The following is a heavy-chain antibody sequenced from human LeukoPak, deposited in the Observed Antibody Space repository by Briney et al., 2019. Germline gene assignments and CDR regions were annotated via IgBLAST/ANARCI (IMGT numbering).Heavy chain of an antibody. V-gene: IGHV4-59*12. CDR3: ARGGVVVPYNWFDP. D-gene: IGHD3-22*01. CDR2: IYYSGNS. CDR1: GGSISGYY. J-gene: IGHJ5*02. Sequence: SETLSLTCTVSGGSISGYYWSWIRQPPGKGLEWIGYIYYSGNSNYNPSLKSRVTISVDRSKNQFSLKLSSVTAADTAVYYCARGGVVVPYNWFDPWGQGTLVTVSS.